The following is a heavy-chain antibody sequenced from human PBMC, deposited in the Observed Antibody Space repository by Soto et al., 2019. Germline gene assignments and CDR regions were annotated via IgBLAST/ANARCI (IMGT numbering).Heavy chain of an antibody. D-gene: IGHD3-16*01. J-gene: IGHJ4*02. CDR2: TYYSGST. CDR3: ARRNYDYVWGSYQN. Sequence: SETLSLTCTVSGGSISSSSYYWGWIRQPPGKGLEWIGSTYYSGSTYYNPSLKSRVTISVDTSKNQFSLKLSSVTAADTAVYYCARRNYDYVWGSYQNWGQGTLVTVSS. CDR1: GGSISSSSYY. V-gene: IGHV4-39*01.